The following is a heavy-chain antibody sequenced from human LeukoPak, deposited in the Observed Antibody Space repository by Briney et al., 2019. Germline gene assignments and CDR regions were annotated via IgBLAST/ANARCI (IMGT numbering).Heavy chain of an antibody. J-gene: IGHJ5*02. V-gene: IGHV4-59*01. D-gene: IGHD3-10*01. CDR3: ARQTPGSLGIPQNWFDP. CDR2: IYYSGST. CDR1: GGSISRYY. Sequence: SETLSLTCTVSGGSISRYYWSWIRQPPGKGLEWIGYIYYSGSTNYNPSLKSRVTISVDTSKNQFSLKLSSVTAADTAVYYCARQTPGSLGIPQNWFDPWGQGTLVTVSS.